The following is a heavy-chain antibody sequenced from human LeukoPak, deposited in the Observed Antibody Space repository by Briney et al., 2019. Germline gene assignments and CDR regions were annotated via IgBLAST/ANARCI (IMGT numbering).Heavy chain of an antibody. CDR3: AREVVNYYGSGSYFSQNYYGMDV. D-gene: IGHD3-10*01. CDR1: GYSFTNFG. Sequence: ASVTVSCKTSGYSFTNFGLSWVRQAPGQGREGMGWITAHNDTNYAQRLQGRVTMPPDTSTSTAYMELRSLNSADTAVYYCAREVVNYYGSGSYFSQNYYGMDVWGQGTTVTVSS. V-gene: IGHV1-18*01. CDR2: ITAHNDT. J-gene: IGHJ6*02.